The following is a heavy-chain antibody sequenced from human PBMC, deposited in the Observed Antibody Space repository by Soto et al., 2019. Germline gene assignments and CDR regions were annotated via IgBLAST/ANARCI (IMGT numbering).Heavy chain of an antibody. CDR1: GSTFRSYA. V-gene: IGHV1-69*13. Sequence: SVKVSCKASGSTFRSYAVSWVRQAPGQGLEWMGGIIPIFGTANYAQKFQGRVTITADESTSTAYMELSSLRSEDTAVYYWARDLDSSSSADYWAEGTPVTVAS. CDR3: ARDLDSSSSADY. J-gene: IGHJ4*01. CDR2: IIPIFGTA. D-gene: IGHD6-6*01.